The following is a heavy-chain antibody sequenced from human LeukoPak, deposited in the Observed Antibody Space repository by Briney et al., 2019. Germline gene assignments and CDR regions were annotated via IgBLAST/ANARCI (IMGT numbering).Heavy chain of an antibody. D-gene: IGHD5-24*01. V-gene: IGHV3-21*01. Sequence: PGGSLRLSCAASGFTFSSYAMNWVRQAPGKGLEWVSSISSSSSYIYYADSVKGRFTISRDNAKNSLYLQMNSLRAEDTAVYYCARVDGYNWFYYYYYGMDVWGQGTTVTVSS. J-gene: IGHJ6*02. CDR1: GFTFSSYA. CDR3: ARVDGYNWFYYYYYGMDV. CDR2: ISSSSSYI.